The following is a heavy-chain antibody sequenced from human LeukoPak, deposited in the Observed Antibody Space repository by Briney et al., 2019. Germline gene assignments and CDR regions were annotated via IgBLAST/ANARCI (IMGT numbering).Heavy chain of an antibody. CDR3: AELGITMIGGV. V-gene: IGHV3-48*04. CDR1: GFTFSSYS. Sequence: GGSLRLSCAASGFTFSSYSMNWVRQAPGKGLEWVSYISSSSSPIYYADSVKGRFTISRDNAKNSLYLQMNSLRAEDTAVYYCAELGITMIGGVWGKGTTVTISS. CDR2: ISSSSSPI. D-gene: IGHD3-10*02. J-gene: IGHJ6*04.